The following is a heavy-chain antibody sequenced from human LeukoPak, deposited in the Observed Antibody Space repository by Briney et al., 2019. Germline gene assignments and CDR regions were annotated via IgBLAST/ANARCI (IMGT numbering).Heavy chain of an antibody. CDR3: ARGAWTTVGYYYYYYLDV. D-gene: IGHD4-17*01. V-gene: IGHV1-69*05. CDR2: IIPLFGTE. Sequence: SVKVSCKASGGTFSRYAISWVRQAPGQGLEWMGGIIPLFGTEKYAQKFQGRVTITTDESTSTAYMELSSLRSEDTALYYCARGAWTTVGYYYYYYLDVWGKGTTVTVSS. CDR1: GGTFSRYA. J-gene: IGHJ6*03.